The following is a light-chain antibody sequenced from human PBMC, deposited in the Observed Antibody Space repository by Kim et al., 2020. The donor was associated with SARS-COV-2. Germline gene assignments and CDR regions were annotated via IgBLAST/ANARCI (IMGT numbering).Light chain of an antibody. Sequence: SAGTSVTISCTGTSSDVGGYNYVSWYQQHPGKAPKLMIYDVTKRPSGVPDRFSGSKSGNTASLTISGLQAEDEADYYCCSYAGSYVFGTGTKVTVL. CDR2: DVT. CDR3: CSYAGSYV. CDR1: SSDVGGYNY. J-gene: IGLJ1*01. V-gene: IGLV2-11*01.